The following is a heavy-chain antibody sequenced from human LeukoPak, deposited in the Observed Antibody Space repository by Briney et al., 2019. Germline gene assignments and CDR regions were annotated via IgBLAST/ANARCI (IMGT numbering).Heavy chain of an antibody. V-gene: IGHV4-38-2*02. D-gene: IGHD1-1*01. CDR2: IYHSGST. CDR3: ASQGQNEDYYYYMDV. CDR1: GYSISSGYY. J-gene: IGHJ6*03. Sequence: SETLSLTCTVSGYSISSGYYWGWIRQPPGKGLEWIGSIYHSGSTYYNPSLKRRVTISVDTSKNQFSLKLSSVTAADTAVYYCASQGQNEDYYYYMDVWGKGTTVTVSS.